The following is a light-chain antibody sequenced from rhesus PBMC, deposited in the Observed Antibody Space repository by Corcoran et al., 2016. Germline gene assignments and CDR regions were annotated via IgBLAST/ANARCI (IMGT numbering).Light chain of an antibody. J-gene: IGKJ4*01. CDR3: QQYYTPPLT. Sequence: DIVMTQSPDSLAVSLGERVTINCKSSQSLFYNPNNRNYLAWYQQKPGQAPKLFIYWAFTRDSGVPNRFSGSGSGTDFTLTISGLQAEDGAVYYCQQYYTPPLTFGGGTKVEIK. CDR1: QSLFYNPNNRNY. CDR2: WAF. V-gene: IGKV4-1*01.